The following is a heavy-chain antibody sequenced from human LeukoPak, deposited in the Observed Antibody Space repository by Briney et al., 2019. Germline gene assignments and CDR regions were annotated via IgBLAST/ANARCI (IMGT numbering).Heavy chain of an antibody. D-gene: IGHD3-9*01. Sequence: GASVKVSCKASGYTFTGYYMHWVRQAPGQGLEWMGWINPNSGGTNYAQKFQGRVTMTRDTSISTAYMELSRLRSDDTAVYYCARGVELRYFDWLDAFDIWGQGTMVTVSS. CDR1: GYTFTGYY. V-gene: IGHV1-2*02. CDR2: INPNSGGT. CDR3: ARGVELRYFDWLDAFDI. J-gene: IGHJ3*02.